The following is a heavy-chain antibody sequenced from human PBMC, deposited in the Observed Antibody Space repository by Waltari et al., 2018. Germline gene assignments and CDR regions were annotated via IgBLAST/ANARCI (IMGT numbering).Heavy chain of an antibody. Sequence: QVQLQQWGAGLLKPSETLSLTCAVYGGSFSGYYWSWIRQPPGKGLEWIGEINHSGSTNYNPSLKSRVTISVDTSKNQFSLKLSSVTAADTAVYDCAGFGELLSDFDYWGQGTLVIVSS. CDR2: INHSGST. V-gene: IGHV4-34*01. CDR1: GGSFSGYY. CDR3: AGFGELLSDFDY. D-gene: IGHD3-10*01. J-gene: IGHJ4*02.